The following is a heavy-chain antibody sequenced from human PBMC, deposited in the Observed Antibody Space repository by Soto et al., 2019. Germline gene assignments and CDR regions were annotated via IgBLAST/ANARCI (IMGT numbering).Heavy chain of an antibody. Sequence: PGESLKISCQGTGYRFSSSWIGWVRQKPGKGLEWLGNVYPSDSDVRYSPAFEGQVTISADNSINTACLQLLNLKASDPAIYYCTKGATIPFDYWGQGTRVTVSS. V-gene: IGHV5-51*01. CDR3: TKGATIPFDY. CDR2: VYPSDSDV. J-gene: IGHJ4*02. CDR1: GYRFSSSW. D-gene: IGHD3-10*01.